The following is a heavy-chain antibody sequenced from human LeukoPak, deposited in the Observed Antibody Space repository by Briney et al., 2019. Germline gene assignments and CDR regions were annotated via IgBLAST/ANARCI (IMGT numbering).Heavy chain of an antibody. CDR3: AREAWGSSRSDY. J-gene: IGHJ4*02. V-gene: IGHV1-3*01. CDR1: GYTFTSYA. CDR2: INAGNGNT. Sequence: ASVKVSCKASGYTFTSYAMHWVRQAPGQRLEWMGWINAGNGNTKYSQKFQGRVTITRDTSASTVYMELSSLRSEDTAVYYCAREAWGSSRSDYWGQGTLVTVSP. D-gene: IGHD6-13*01.